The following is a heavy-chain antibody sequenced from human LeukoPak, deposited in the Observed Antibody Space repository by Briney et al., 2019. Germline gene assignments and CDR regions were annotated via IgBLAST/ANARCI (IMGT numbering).Heavy chain of an antibody. V-gene: IGHV1-46*01. CDR1: GYTFTSYY. Sequence: GASVKVSCKASGYTFTSYYIHWVRQAPGPGLEWMGMINPSGGSTSYAQKFQGRVTMTRDTSTSTVYMELSSLRSEDTAVYYCARGRYSGSYSDYYYYYYMDVWGKGTTVTVSS. J-gene: IGHJ6*03. D-gene: IGHD1-26*01. CDR2: INPSGGST. CDR3: ARGRYSGSYSDYYYYYYMDV.